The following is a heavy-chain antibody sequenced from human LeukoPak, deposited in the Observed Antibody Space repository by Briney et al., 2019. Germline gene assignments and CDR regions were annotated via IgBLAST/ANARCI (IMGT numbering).Heavy chain of an antibody. CDR1: GGSFSGYY. Sequence: SETLSLTCAVYGGSFSGYYWSWIRQPPGKGLEWIGEINHSGSTNYNPSLKSRVTISVDTSKNQFSLKLSSVTAADTAVYYCARLEQWLVDYWGQGTLVTVSS. CDR2: INHSGST. V-gene: IGHV4-34*01. J-gene: IGHJ4*02. D-gene: IGHD6-19*01. CDR3: ARLEQWLVDY.